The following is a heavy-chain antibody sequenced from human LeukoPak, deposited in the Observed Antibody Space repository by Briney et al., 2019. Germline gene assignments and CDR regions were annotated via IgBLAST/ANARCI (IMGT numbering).Heavy chain of an antibody. V-gene: IGHV1-69*05. CDR3: ARDFRAYYDSSGYYYVSDY. D-gene: IGHD3-22*01. CDR2: IIPIFGTA. Sequence: GASVKVSCKASGGTLSSYAISWVRQAPGQGLEWMGGIIPIFGTANYAQKFQRRVTITTDESTSTAYMELSSLRSEDTAVYYCARDFRAYYDSSGYYYVSDYWGQGTLVTVSS. CDR1: GGTLSSYA. J-gene: IGHJ4*02.